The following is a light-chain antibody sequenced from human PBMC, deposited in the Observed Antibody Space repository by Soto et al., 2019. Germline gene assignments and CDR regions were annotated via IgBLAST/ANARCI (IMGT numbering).Light chain of an antibody. J-gene: IGKJ1*01. Sequence: IQMTQSPSTLSASVRDRVTITCRASQSISSWFAWYQQKPGKAPKLLIYGASSLESGVPSRFSGSGSGTEYTLTISSLQPDDFATYYCQQNNSYCTFGQGTRVAIK. CDR3: QQNNSYCT. CDR1: QSISSW. CDR2: GAS. V-gene: IGKV1-5*03.